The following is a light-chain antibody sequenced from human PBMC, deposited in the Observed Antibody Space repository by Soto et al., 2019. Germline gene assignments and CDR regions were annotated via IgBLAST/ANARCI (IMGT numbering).Light chain of an antibody. V-gene: IGKV1-39*01. CDR1: QTISSY. Sequence: DIQMTQSPSSLSASVGDRVTITCRASQTISSYLNWYQQKPRKAPKLLIYTASSLQSGVPSRFSGSGSGTDFTLTISSLQPEDFATYYCQHSYSSRWTFGQGTKVEIK. CDR2: TAS. CDR3: QHSYSSRWT. J-gene: IGKJ1*01.